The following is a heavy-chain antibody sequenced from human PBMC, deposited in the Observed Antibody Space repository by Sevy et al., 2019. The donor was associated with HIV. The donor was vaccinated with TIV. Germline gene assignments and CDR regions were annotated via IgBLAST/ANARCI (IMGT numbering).Heavy chain of an antibody. CDR1: GFTFSSYW. J-gene: IGHJ4*01. Sequence: GGSLRLSCAASGFTFSSYWMSWVRQAPGKGLEWVANIKEDGSEKYYVDSVKGQFTISRDNARNSLYLQMNSLRAEDTAVYYCARYRYGSGYYGFDYWGHGTLVTVSS. D-gene: IGHD6-19*01. CDR3: ARYRYGSGYYGFDY. V-gene: IGHV3-7*01. CDR2: IKEDGSEK.